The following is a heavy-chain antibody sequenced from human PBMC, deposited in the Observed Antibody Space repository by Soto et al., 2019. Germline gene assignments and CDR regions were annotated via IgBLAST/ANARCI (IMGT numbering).Heavy chain of an antibody. CDR2: IKSKTDGGTT. Sequence: EVQLVESGGGLVKPGGSLRLSCAASGFTFSNAWMNWVRQAPGKGLEWVGRIKSKTDGGTTDYAAPVKGRFTISRDDSKNTLYLQMNSLKTEHTAVYYCTTYNQICSGGSCYNDYWGQGTLVTVSS. CDR3: TTYNQICSGGSCYNDY. J-gene: IGHJ4*02. D-gene: IGHD2-15*01. V-gene: IGHV3-15*07. CDR1: GFTFSNAW.